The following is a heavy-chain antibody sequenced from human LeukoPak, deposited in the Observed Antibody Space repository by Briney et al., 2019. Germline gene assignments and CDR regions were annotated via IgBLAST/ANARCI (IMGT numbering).Heavy chain of an antibody. Sequence: ASVKVSCKASGYTFTGYYRHWVRQAPGQGLEWMGWINPNSGGTNYAQKFQGRVTMTRDTSISTAYMELSRLRSDDTAVYYCARVRGYDSDAFDIWGQGTMVTVSS. CDR1: GYTFTGYY. V-gene: IGHV1-2*02. J-gene: IGHJ3*02. CDR3: ARVRGYDSDAFDI. CDR2: INPNSGGT. D-gene: IGHD5-12*01.